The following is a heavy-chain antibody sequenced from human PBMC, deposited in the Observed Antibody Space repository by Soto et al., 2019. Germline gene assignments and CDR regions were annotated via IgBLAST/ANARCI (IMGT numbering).Heavy chain of an antibody. D-gene: IGHD2-2*02. CDR1: SDSMNSGGYY. CDR2: IYSNGDT. V-gene: IGHV4-31*03. CDR3: ARDPHIVVVPAAIGVDYYYYYGMDV. J-gene: IGHJ6*02. Sequence: SETLSLTCSVSSDSMNSGGYYWSWIRQHPGKGLDWIGYIYSNGDTYYNPSLKSRVTISVDTSKNQFSLNLTSVTAADTAVYYCARDPHIVVVPAAIGVDYYYYYGMDVWGQGTTVTVSS.